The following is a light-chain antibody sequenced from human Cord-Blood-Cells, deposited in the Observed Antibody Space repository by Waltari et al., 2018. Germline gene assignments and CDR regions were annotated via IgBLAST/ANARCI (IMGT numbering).Light chain of an antibody. CDR3: QQRSNWPPLT. Sequence: EIVLTQSPATLSLSPGERATLSCRASQSLSSYLAWYQQKPGQAPRLLIYDASNRATGIPARFSGSGSGTDFTLTISSLGPEDFAVYYCQQRSNWPPLTFGGGTKVEIK. J-gene: IGKJ4*01. CDR2: DAS. CDR1: QSLSSY. V-gene: IGKV3-11*01.